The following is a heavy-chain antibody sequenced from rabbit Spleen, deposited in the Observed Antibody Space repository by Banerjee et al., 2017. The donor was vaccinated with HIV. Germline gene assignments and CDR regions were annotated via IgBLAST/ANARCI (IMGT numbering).Heavy chain of an antibody. CDR3: ARGVDGDRTYFGL. Sequence: QEQLVESGGGLVQPEGSLTLTCTASGFSFSSNYYMCWVRQAPGKGLEWIACIYGGSSGSTYYASWAKGRFTISKTSSTTVTLQMTSLTVADTATHFCARGVDGDRTYFGLWGPGTLVTVS. V-gene: IGHV1S45*01. D-gene: IGHD2-1*01. J-gene: IGHJ6*01. CDR1: GFSFSSNYY. CDR2: IYGGSSGST.